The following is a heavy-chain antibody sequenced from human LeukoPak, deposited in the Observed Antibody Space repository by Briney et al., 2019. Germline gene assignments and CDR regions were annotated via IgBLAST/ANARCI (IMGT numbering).Heavy chain of an antibody. D-gene: IGHD3-16*01. CDR2: KYYRGST. J-gene: IGHJ6*03. V-gene: IGHV4-39*07. CDR3: ARIAGGLYFYYYYMDV. Sequence: NSSETLSLTCTVSGGSISSSYYWGWIRQPPGKGLEWIGNKYYRGSTYYNPSLKSRVTISVDTSKNQFSLNLTSVTAADTAVYYCARIAGGLYFYYYYMDVWGKGTTVTVSS. CDR1: GGSISSSYY.